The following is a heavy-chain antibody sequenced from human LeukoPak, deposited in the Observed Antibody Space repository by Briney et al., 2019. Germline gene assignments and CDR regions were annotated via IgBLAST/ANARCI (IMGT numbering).Heavy chain of an antibody. J-gene: IGHJ4*02. CDR2: IWYDGSNK. Sequence: GGSLRLSCAASGFSVSSYGMHWVRQAPGKGLEWVAVIWYDGSNKYYADSVKGRFTISRDNSKNTLYLQMNSLRAEDTAVYYCARVYYDFWSGYHEYYFDYWGQGTLVTVSS. V-gene: IGHV3-33*08. CDR1: GFSVSSYG. CDR3: ARVYYDFWSGYHEYYFDY. D-gene: IGHD3-3*01.